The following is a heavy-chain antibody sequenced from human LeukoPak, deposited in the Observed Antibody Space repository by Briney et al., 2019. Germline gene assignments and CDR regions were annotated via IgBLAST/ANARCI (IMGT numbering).Heavy chain of an antibody. D-gene: IGHD3-9*01. CDR2: INHSGST. J-gene: IGHJ6*02. CDR1: GGSFSGYY. CDR3: ARRAPNYDILTGPDSNYYYYGMDV. Sequence: PSETLSLTCAVYGGSFSGYYWSWIRQPPGKGLEWIGEINHSGSTNYNPSLKSRVTISVDTSKNQFSLKLSSVTAADTAVYYCARRAPNYDILTGPDSNYYYYGMDVWGQGTTVTVSS. V-gene: IGHV4-34*01.